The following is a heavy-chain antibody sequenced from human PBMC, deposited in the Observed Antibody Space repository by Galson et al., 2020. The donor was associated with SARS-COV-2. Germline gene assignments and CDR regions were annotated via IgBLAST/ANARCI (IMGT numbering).Heavy chain of an antibody. J-gene: IGHJ4*02. CDR1: GFTFTDYY. CDR2: ISGGGTYT. Sequence: GGLLRLSCAASGFTFTDYYMSWIRQAPGKGLEWVSYISGGGTYTNYADSVKGRFTISRDNAKNSGYLQTNSLRADDTAVSYCARRRSVSAATPFDYWGQGTLVTVSA. V-gene: IGHV3-11*03. D-gene: IGHD6-13*01. CDR3: ARRRSVSAATPFDY.